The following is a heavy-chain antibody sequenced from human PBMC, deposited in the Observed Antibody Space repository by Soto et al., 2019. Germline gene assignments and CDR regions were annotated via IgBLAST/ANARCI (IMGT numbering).Heavy chain of an antibody. CDR1: GYTFTSYG. V-gene: IGHV1-18*01. D-gene: IGHD3-22*01. Sequence: ASVKVSCKASGYTFTSYGINWVRQAPGQGLEWLGWISAYDGNTNYAQILKGRVSMTTDTSTNTAYMEVRSLRSDDTAVYYCARGGFFDSSGSRNYDYYGMNVWGKGTTVTVSS. CDR3: ARGGFFDSSGSRNYDYYGMNV. J-gene: IGHJ6*04. CDR2: ISAYDGNT.